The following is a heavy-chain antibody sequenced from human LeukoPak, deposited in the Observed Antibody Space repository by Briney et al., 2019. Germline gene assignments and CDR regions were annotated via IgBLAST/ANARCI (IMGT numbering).Heavy chain of an antibody. Sequence: SETLSLTCTVSGGSISSGDYYWSWIRQPPGKGLEWIGYIYYSGSTYYNPSLKSRVTISVDTPKNQFSLKLSSVTAADTAVYYCAREDSNPYYFDYWGQGTLVTVSS. CDR3: AREDSNPYYFDY. V-gene: IGHV4-30-4*01. CDR1: GGSISSGDYY. CDR2: IYYSGST. J-gene: IGHJ4*02. D-gene: IGHD4-11*01.